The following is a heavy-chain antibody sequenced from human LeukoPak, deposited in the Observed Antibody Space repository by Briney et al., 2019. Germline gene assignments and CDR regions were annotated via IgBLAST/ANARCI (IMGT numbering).Heavy chain of an antibody. D-gene: IGHD3-3*01. V-gene: IGHV1-2*04. Sequence: ASVKVSCKASGYTFTGYYMHWVRQAPGQGLEWMGWINPNSGGTNYAQKFQGWVTMTRDTSISTAYMELSRLRSDDTAVYYCARDFTIFGVVNRGYFDYWGQGTLVTVSS. CDR3: ARDFTIFGVVNRGYFDY. J-gene: IGHJ4*02. CDR1: GYTFTGYY. CDR2: INPNSGGT.